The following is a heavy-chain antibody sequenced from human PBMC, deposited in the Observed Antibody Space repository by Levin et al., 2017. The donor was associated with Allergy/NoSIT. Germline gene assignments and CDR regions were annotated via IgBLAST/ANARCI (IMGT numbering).Heavy chain of an antibody. Sequence: GGSLRLSCTASGFTFGDYAMSWFRQAPGKGLEWVGFIRSKAYGGTTEYAASVKGRFTISRDDSKSIAYLQMNSLKTEDTAVYYCTRTGRYSNYGMDVWGQGTTVTVSS. V-gene: IGHV3-49*03. D-gene: IGHD4-11*01. J-gene: IGHJ6*02. CDR1: GFTFGDYA. CDR3: TRTGRYSNYGMDV. CDR2: IRSKAYGGTT.